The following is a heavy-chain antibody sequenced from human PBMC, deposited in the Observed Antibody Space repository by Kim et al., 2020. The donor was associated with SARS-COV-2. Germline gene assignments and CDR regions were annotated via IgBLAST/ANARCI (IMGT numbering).Heavy chain of an antibody. CDR1: GYTFTSYA. V-gene: IGHV1-3*01. D-gene: IGHD3-22*01. Sequence: ASVKVSCKASGYTFTSYAMHWVRQAPGQRLEWMGWINAGNGNTKYSQKFQGRVTITRDTSASTAYMELSSLRSEDTAVYYCARDVRYYYDSSGYRWFDPWGQGTLVTVSS. CDR3: ARDVRYYYDSSGYRWFDP. J-gene: IGHJ5*02. CDR2: INAGNGNT.